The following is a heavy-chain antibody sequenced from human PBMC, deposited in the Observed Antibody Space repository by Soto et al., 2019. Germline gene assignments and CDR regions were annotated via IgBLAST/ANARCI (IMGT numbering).Heavy chain of an antibody. CDR2: IYYSGST. CDR1: RGSISSGTNY. J-gene: IGHJ4*02. CDR3: PSHEAGWYLDF. D-gene: IGHD2-15*01. V-gene: IGHV4-39*01. Sequence: PSETLSLTCTVSRGSISSGTNYWAWIRQPPGKGLEWIANIYYSGSTFYNPSLKSRVTISLDTSKNQFSLKLRSVTAADTALYYCPSHEAGWYLDFWGQGALDIFSS.